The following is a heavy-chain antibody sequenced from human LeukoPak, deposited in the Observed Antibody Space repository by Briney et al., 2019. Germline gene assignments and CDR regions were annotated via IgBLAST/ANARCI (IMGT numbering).Heavy chain of an antibody. Sequence: PSETLSLTCTVSGGSISSSSYYWGWIRQPPGKGLEWIGSIYYSGSTYYNPSLKSRVTISVDTSKNLFSLKLSPVTAADTAVYYCARSLNYGDYVVWFDPWGQGTLVTVSS. V-gene: IGHV4-39*07. J-gene: IGHJ5*02. CDR3: ARSLNYGDYVVWFDP. D-gene: IGHD4-17*01. CDR1: GGSISSSSYY. CDR2: IYYSGST.